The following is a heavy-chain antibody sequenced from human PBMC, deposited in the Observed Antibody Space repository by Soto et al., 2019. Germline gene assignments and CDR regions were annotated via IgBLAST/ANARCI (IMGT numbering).Heavy chain of an antibody. CDR2: SSNSGTFT. Sequence: QVQLVESGGGLVKPGGSLRLSCAASGFTLSDHSMSWIRQAPGKGLEWISFSSNSGTFTKYADSVKGRFTISRDNAKNSLYLQINSLRGEDTAIYFCARSGDNYNVLDYWGPGTPVTVSS. CDR3: ARSGDNYNVLDY. V-gene: IGHV3-11*05. D-gene: IGHD3-10*02. CDR1: GFTLSDHS. J-gene: IGHJ4*02.